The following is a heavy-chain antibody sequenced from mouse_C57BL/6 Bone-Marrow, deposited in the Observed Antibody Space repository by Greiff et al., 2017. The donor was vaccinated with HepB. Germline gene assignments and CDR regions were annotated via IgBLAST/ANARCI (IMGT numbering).Heavy chain of an antibody. J-gene: IGHJ3*01. CDR3: TTLYYGNFAWFAY. Sequence: EVQLVESGDGLVMPGGSLKLSCAASGFTFSRYAMSWVRLTPEERLVWVAYISSGGDYIYYADTVKGRFTISRDNARNTLYLQMSSLKSEDTAMYYCTTLYYGNFAWFAYWGQGTLVTVSA. CDR2: ISSGGDYI. CDR1: GFTFSRYA. V-gene: IGHV5-9-1*02. D-gene: IGHD2-1*01.